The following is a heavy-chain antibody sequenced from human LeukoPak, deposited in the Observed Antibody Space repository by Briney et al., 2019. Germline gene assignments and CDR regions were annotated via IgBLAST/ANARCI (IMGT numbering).Heavy chain of an antibody. CDR2: ISSSGSTI. CDR1: GFTFSDYY. Sequence: PGGSLRLSCAASGFTFSDYYMSWIRQAPGKGLEWVSYISSSGSTIYYADSVKGRFTISRDNAKNSLYLQMNSLRAEDTAVYYCASGTRARYDSSIGGFDYWGQGTLVTVSS. J-gene: IGHJ4*02. CDR3: ASGTRARYDSSIGGFDY. V-gene: IGHV3-11*01. D-gene: IGHD3-22*01.